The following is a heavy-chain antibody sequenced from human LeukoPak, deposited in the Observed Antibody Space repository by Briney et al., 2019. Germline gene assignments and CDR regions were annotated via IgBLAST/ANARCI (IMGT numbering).Heavy chain of an antibody. CDR3: ARVLGYYGSGSYYSPLDY. CDR2: IWHDGSNK. CDR1: GFTFSSYG. Sequence: RTGGSLRLSCAASGFTFSSYGMHWVRQAPGKGLEWVAVIWHDGSNKYYADSVKGRFTISRDNSKNTLYLQMNSLRAEDTAVYYCARVLGYYGSGSYYSPLDYWGQGTLVTVSS. J-gene: IGHJ4*02. V-gene: IGHV3-33*01. D-gene: IGHD3-10*01.